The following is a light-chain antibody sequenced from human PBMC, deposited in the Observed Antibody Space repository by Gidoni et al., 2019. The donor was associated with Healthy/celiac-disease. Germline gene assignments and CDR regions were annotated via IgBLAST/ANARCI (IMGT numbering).Light chain of an antibody. CDR2: QDS. J-gene: IGLJ2*01. V-gene: IGLV3-1*01. CDR1: KLGDKY. CDR3: QAWDSSLV. Sequence: YELTQPPSVSVSPGQTASITCSGDKLGDKYACWYQQKPGQSPVLVIYQDSKRPSGIPERFSGSNSGNTASLTISGTQAMDEADYYCQAWDSSLVFGGGTKLTVL.